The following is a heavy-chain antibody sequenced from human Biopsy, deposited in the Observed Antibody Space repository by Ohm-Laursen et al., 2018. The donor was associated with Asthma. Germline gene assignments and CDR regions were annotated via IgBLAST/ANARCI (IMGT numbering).Heavy chain of an antibody. Sequence: SLRLSCTASGLTFSDYWMHWVRQAPGKGLEWVSRVKGDGRRTSYADPVKGRFTISRDNAKNTLYLQMNSLRVEDTAVYYCARDGVVPDAMYYHYYYGLDVWGQGTTVTVSS. CDR2: VKGDGRRT. CDR1: GLTFSDYW. CDR3: ARDGVVPDAMYYHYYYGLDV. D-gene: IGHD2-2*01. V-gene: IGHV3-74*01. J-gene: IGHJ6*02.